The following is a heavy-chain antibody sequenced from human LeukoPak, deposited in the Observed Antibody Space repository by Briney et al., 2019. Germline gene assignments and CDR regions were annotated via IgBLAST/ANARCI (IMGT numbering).Heavy chain of an antibody. D-gene: IGHD1-7*01. J-gene: IGHJ2*01. CDR2: ISYSGST. CDR1: GGSISGYY. V-gene: IGHV4-59*01. CDR3: ARPVTELTDWYFDL. Sequence: PSETLSLTCTVSGGSISGYYWSWIRQPPGKGLEWIGYISYSGSTNYNPSLKSRVTMSVDTSKNQFSLKLSSVTAADTAVYYCARPVTELTDWYFDLWGRGTLVTVSS.